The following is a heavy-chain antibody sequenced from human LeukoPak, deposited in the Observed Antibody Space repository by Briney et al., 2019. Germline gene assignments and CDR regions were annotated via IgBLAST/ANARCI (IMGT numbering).Heavy chain of an antibody. CDR3: ASKMATPDPDY. J-gene: IGHJ4*02. D-gene: IGHD5-24*01. Sequence: GMSLRLSCAASGFTFSSYGMHWVRQAPGKGLEWVAVISYDGSNKYYADSVKGRFTISRDNSKNTLYLQMNSLRAEDTAVYYCASKMATPDPDYWGQGTLVTVSS. CDR2: ISYDGSNK. CDR1: GFTFSSYG. V-gene: IGHV3-30*03.